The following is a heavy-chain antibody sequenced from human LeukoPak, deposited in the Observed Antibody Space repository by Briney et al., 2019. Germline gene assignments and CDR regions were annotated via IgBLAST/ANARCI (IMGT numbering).Heavy chain of an antibody. Sequence: SETLSLTCTVSGGSISSVDWTWIRQPPGEGLEWIGNIYSSGYTNYNPSLRSRVTMSVDTSKNLFSLKLNSVTAADTAVYYCARVSVDFFYYMDVWGKGTTVTVS. CDR1: GGSISSVD. CDR3: ARVSVDFFYYMDV. D-gene: IGHD6-19*01. V-gene: IGHV4-4*09. J-gene: IGHJ6*03. CDR2: IYSSGYT.